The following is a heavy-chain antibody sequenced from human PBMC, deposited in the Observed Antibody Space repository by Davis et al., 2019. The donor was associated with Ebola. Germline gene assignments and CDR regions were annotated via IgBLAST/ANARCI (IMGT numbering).Heavy chain of an antibody. J-gene: IGHJ4*02. V-gene: IGHV3-74*01. D-gene: IGHD5-18*01. CDR1: GFSFTSDW. CDR2: VNNDGSST. CDR3: AKDPAGHAAGDDF. Sequence: HTGGSLRLSCAASGFSFTSDWMHWVRQAPGKGLVWLSRVNNDGSSTTYADSVKGRFTVSRDNSKNTLYLHMNNLRLDDTALYYCAKDPAGHAAGDDFWGQGTLVIVSS.